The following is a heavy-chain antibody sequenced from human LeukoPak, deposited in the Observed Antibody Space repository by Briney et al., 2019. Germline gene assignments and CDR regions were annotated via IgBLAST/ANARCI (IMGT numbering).Heavy chain of an antibody. CDR3: AKDLFSSSSSTGWFDP. J-gene: IGHJ5*02. V-gene: IGHV3-23*01. CDR2: ISGSGGST. D-gene: IGHD6-13*01. Sequence: GGFLRLSCAASGFTFSSYAMSWVRQAPGKGLEWVSAISGSGGSTYYADSVKGRFTISRDNSKNTLYLQMNSLRAEDTAVYYCAKDLFSSSSSTGWFDPWGQGTLVTVSS. CDR1: GFTFSSYA.